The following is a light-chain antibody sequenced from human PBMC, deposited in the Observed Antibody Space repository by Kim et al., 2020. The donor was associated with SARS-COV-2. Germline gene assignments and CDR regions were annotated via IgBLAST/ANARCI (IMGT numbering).Light chain of an antibody. Sequence: ASVGDGITITCRASQTIDTYVNWYQQKQGKAPKLLIYAASRLHSGVPSRFSGSGSGTYFTLTINSLQPEDFATYYCQQSYSTPKTFGQGTKVDIK. CDR2: AAS. CDR1: QTIDTY. CDR3: QQSYSTPKT. J-gene: IGKJ1*01. V-gene: IGKV1-39*01.